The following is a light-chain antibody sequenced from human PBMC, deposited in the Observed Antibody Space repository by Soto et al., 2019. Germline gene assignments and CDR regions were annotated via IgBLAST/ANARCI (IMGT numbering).Light chain of an antibody. J-gene: IGKJ1*01. CDR3: HQYNKWTPGT. Sequence: EIVMTQSPATLSVSPGERATLSCRASQSVGSNLAWYQQKPGQAPRLLIYHASTRAAGGPARFSGSGSGTEFTLHISSLQYEDFADYYCHQYNKWTPGTFGQGTKVEIK. V-gene: IGKV3-15*01. CDR2: HAS. CDR1: QSVGSN.